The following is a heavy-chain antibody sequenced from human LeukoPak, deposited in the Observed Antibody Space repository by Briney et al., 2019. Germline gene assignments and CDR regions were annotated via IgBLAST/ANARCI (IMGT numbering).Heavy chain of an antibody. D-gene: IGHD3-10*01. CDR2: ISGSGGST. Sequence: PGGSLRLSCAASGFTFSSYAMGWVRQAPGKGLEWVSGISGSGGSTYYADSVKGRFTISRDNSKNTLYLQMNSLRAEDTAVYYCAKDSQSLSPNPYYYGSVSPYYFDYWGQGTLVTVSS. J-gene: IGHJ4*02. CDR3: AKDSQSLSPNPYYYGSVSPYYFDY. V-gene: IGHV3-23*01. CDR1: GFTFSSYA.